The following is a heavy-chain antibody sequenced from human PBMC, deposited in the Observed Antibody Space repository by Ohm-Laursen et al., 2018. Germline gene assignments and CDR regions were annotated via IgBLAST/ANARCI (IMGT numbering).Heavy chain of an antibody. D-gene: IGHD1-7*01. V-gene: IGHV3-30*18. Sequence: SLRLSCAASGFTFKSYGMHWVRQPPSKGLEWLAIISYDGSNTNYADSVKGRFTISRDNSENTLYLQMNSLGAEDTAVYYCAKDFRTGINWNYGGHFGYWGQGALVTVSS. CDR2: ISYDGSNT. CDR1: GFTFKSYG. J-gene: IGHJ4*02. CDR3: AKDFRTGINWNYGGHFGY.